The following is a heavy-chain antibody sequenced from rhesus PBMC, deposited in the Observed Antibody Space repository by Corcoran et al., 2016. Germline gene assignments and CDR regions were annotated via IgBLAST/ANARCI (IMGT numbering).Heavy chain of an antibody. CDR2: IYSRRGNT. J-gene: IGHJ4*01. V-gene: IGHV4S7*01. D-gene: IGHD3-9*01. Sequence: QVQLQESGPGLLKPSETPSLTCAVSGGSISGGYGWGWIRQPPGKGLEWIGGIYSRRGNTPNNPTRRVRTTFSTDTSKNQFSLTLSSVTAADTAVYYCAGDYEDDVGYYYFRYFDYWGQGVLVTVSS. CDR3: AGDYEDDVGYYYFRYFDY. CDR1: GGSISGGYG.